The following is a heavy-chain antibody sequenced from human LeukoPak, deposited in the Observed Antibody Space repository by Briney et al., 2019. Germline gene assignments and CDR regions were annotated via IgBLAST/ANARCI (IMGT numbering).Heavy chain of an antibody. Sequence: PGGSLRLSCTASGFTFGDYAMSWFRQAPGKGLEWVGFIRSKAYGGTTEYAASVKGRFTISRDDSKSIAYLQMNSLKTEDTAVYYCTRAMDDCGGDCYSDYWGQGTLVTVSS. J-gene: IGHJ4*02. CDR3: TRAMDDCGGDCYSDY. V-gene: IGHV3-49*03. D-gene: IGHD2-21*02. CDR2: IRSKAYGGTT. CDR1: GFTFGDYA.